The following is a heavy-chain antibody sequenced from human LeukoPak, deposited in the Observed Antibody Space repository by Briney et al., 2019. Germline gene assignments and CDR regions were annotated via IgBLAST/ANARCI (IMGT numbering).Heavy chain of an antibody. CDR1: GFTFDDYA. CDR2: ISWNSGSI. D-gene: IGHD3-10*01. J-gene: IGHJ1*01. CDR3: ARAPSTTITMVRGVIPEYFQH. Sequence: PGGSLRLSCAASGFTFDDYAMHWVRQAPGKGLEWVSGISWNSGSIGYADSVKGRFTISRDNAKNSLYLQMNSLRAEDTAVYYCARAPSTTITMVRGVIPEYFQHWGQGTLVTVSS. V-gene: IGHV3-9*01.